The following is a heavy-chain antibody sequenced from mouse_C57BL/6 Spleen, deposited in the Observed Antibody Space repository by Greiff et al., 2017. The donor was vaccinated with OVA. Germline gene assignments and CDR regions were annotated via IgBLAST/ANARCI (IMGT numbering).Heavy chain of an antibody. D-gene: IGHD1-1*01. CDR1: GFNIQDYY. CDR2: IDPEDGET. V-gene: IGHV14-2*01. Sequence: EVQLQQSGAELVKPGDSVKLSCTASGFNIQDYYMHWVKQRTEQGLEWIGRIDPEDGETKYAPKFQGKATITADTSSNTAYLQLSSLTSEDTAVYYCARPYGSSSRYWYFDVWGTGTTVTVSS. J-gene: IGHJ1*03. CDR3: ARPYGSSSRYWYFDV.